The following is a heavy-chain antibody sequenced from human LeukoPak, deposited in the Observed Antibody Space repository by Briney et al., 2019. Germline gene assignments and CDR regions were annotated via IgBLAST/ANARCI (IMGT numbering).Heavy chain of an antibody. CDR3: ARDGSDFFGFDY. D-gene: IGHD3/OR15-3a*01. V-gene: IGHV3-30*04. CDR1: GFTFSTYA. J-gene: IGHJ4*02. CDR2: ISYDGSSK. Sequence: PGRSLRLSCAASGFTFSTYAMHWVRQAPGKGLEWVAVISYDGSSKYYADSVKGRFTISRDDSKNTLYLQMNSLRAEDTAVYYCARDGSDFFGFDYWGQGTLVTVSS.